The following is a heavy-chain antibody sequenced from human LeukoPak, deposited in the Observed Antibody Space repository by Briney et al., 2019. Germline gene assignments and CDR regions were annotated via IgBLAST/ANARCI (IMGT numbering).Heavy chain of an antibody. J-gene: IGHJ6*03. V-gene: IGHV3-23*01. D-gene: IGHD2-8*01. CDR2: FSGSGGTT. CDR1: GFTFSNYA. CDR3: ANGNRCTSPNCLGYYYFYMDV. Sequence: PGGSLRLSCAASGFTFSNYAMNLVRQAPGRGLEWVSGFSGSGGTTYYAYSVKGRFTISRDNSKNTLYLQMNSLRVEDTAVYYCANGNRCTSPNCLGYYYFYMDVWGKGTTVTVSX.